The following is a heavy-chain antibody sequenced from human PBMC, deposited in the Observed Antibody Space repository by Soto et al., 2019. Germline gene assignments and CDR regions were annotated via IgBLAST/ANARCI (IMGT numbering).Heavy chain of an antibody. J-gene: IGHJ4*02. V-gene: IGHV3-15*07. CDR2: IKRKTDGGTA. D-gene: IGHD3-10*01. CDR3: AASDSYGSGSYPF. Sequence: GGSLRLSCAASGFTFTNAWMNWVRQAPGKGLEWVGRIKRKTDGGTADYAAPVKGRFTISRDDSENTLFLQMNSLKIEDTAVYYCAASDSYGSGSYPFWGQGTLVTVSS. CDR1: GFTFTNAW.